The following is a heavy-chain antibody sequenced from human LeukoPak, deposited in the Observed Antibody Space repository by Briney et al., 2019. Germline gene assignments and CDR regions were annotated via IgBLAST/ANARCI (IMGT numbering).Heavy chain of an antibody. Sequence: PGGSLRLSCAAPGFTFSNAWMSWVRQAPGKGLEWGGRIKSKTDGGTTDYAAPVKGRFTISRDDSKNTLYLQMDSLKTEDTAVYYWASGVGSVVFWGQGTLVTVSS. J-gene: IGHJ4*02. D-gene: IGHD2-21*01. CDR2: IKSKTDGGTT. CDR3: ASGVGSVVF. V-gene: IGHV3-15*01. CDR1: GFTFSNAW.